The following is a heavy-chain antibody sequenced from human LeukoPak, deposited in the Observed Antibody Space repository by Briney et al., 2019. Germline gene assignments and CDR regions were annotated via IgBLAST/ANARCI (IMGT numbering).Heavy chain of an antibody. CDR3: AVKSRWPTDNWFDP. CDR1: GYTFTSYD. CDR2: MNPNSGNT. V-gene: IGHV1-8*01. Sequence: GASVKVSCKASGYTFTSYDINWVRQATGQGLEWMGWMNPNSGNTGYAQKFQGRVTMTRNTSISTAYMELSGLRSEVTAVYYCAVKSRWPTDNWFDPWGQGTLVTVSS. J-gene: IGHJ5*02. D-gene: IGHD6-13*01.